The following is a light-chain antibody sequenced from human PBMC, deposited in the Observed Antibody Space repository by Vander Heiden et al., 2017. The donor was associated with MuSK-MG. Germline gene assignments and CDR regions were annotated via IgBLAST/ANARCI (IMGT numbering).Light chain of an antibody. Sequence: SSELTQDPAVSVALGQTVRITCQGDSLRSYYASWYQQKPGQAPVLVIYGKNNRPSGIPDRFSGSSSGNTASFTITGAQAEDEADYYCNSRDSSGNHLVFGTGTKVTVL. CDR1: SLRSYY. V-gene: IGLV3-19*01. CDR2: GKN. CDR3: NSRDSSGNHLV. J-gene: IGLJ1*01.